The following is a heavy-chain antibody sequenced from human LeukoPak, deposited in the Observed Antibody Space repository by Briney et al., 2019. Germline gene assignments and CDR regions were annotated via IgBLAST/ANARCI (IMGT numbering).Heavy chain of an antibody. CDR1: GGSISSHY. V-gene: IGHV4-59*11. J-gene: IGHJ4*02. CDR3: ARDSDSSGLDFDY. Sequence: PSETLSLTCSVSGGSISSHYWSWIRQPPGKGLEWIGYIYYSGSTKYNPSLKSRVTMSVDMSKNQFSLKLSSMTAADTAVYYCARDSDSSGLDFDYWGQGTLVTVSS. CDR2: IYYSGST. D-gene: IGHD3-22*01.